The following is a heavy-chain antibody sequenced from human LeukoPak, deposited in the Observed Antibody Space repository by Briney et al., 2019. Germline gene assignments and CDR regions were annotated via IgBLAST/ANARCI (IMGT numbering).Heavy chain of an antibody. Sequence: GGSLRLSCAASGFTFSSYSMNWVRQAPGRGLEWVSYISSSSSTIYYADSVKGRFTISRDNAKNSLYLQMNSLRAEDTAVYYCARAKLGSGYSYIEYFQHWGQGTLVTVSS. CDR3: ARAKLGSGYSYIEYFQH. CDR1: GFTFSSYS. V-gene: IGHV3-48*04. CDR2: ISSSSSTI. D-gene: IGHD3-22*01. J-gene: IGHJ1*01.